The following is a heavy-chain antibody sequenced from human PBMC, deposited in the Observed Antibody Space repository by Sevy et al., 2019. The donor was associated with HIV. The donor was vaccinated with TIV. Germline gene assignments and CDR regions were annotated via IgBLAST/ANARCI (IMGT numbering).Heavy chain of an antibody. J-gene: IGHJ1*01. CDR3: ARAPSGSQGPGQYFHH. V-gene: IGHV1-18*01. CDR2: TSAYNGDT. CDR1: GYTFTSYI. D-gene: IGHD1-26*01. Sequence: ASVKVSCKTSGYTFTSYIISWVRQAPGQGLEWMGRTSAYNGDTKYPQKLQGRVTMTTDTSTSTAYMELRSLKSDDTAVYYCARAPSGSQGPGQYFHHWGQGTLVTVSS.